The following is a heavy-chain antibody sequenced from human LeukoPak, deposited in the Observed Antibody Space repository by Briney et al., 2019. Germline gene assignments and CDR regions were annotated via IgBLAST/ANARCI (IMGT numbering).Heavy chain of an antibody. J-gene: IGHJ4*02. CDR3: AREHKVGYSYADDF. Sequence: GGSLRLSCAASGFTLSSYNVNWVCQAPGKGLEWISYMSRSGNTILYADSVKGRFTISRDDAKNSLFLQMNSLRAEDTALYSCAREHKVGYSYADDFWGQGTLVTVSS. CDR2: MSRSGNTI. CDR1: GFTLSSYN. D-gene: IGHD5-18*01. V-gene: IGHV3-48*03.